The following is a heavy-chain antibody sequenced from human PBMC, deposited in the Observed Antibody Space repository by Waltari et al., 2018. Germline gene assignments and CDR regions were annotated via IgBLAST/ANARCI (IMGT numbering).Heavy chain of an antibody. CDR1: GESVSNNYW. Sequence: QLQLQESGPGLVKPSGTLSLTCAVSGESVSNNYWWSWVRQSPGKGLEWIGQVHGSGKTSYHPSFAIRAMISLDTSTDQFSLRVTSATAADTAVYYCARDRGRWLYLDSWGQGTLVTVSP. J-gene: IGHJ4*02. V-gene: IGHV4-4*02. CDR3: ARDRGRWLYLDS. D-gene: IGHD2-15*01. CDR2: VHGSGKT.